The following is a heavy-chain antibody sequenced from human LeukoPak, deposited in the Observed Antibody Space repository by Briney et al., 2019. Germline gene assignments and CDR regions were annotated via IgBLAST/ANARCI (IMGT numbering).Heavy chain of an antibody. CDR3: ARGGDYGDFPDY. Sequence: GGSQRLSCAASGFTFGDYWMHWVRHAPGEGRVWVSRTNTGESRTSYTDSVKGRFTSSRDNARNTLYLQMNSLRVEDTAVYYCARGGDYGDFPDYWGQGTLVTVSS. D-gene: IGHD4-17*01. V-gene: IGHV3-74*01. CDR1: GFTFGDYW. CDR2: TNTGESRT. J-gene: IGHJ4*02.